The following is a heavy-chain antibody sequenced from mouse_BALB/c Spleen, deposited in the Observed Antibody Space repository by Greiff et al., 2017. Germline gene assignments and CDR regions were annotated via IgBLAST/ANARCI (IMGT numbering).Heavy chain of an antibody. CDR1: GYSITSGYY. Sequence: EVQRVESGPGLVKPSQSLSLTCSVTGYSITSGYYWNWIRQFPGNKLEWMGYISYDGSNNYNPSLKNRISITRDTSKNQFFLKLNSVTTEDTATYYCARGYDSAWFAYWGQGTLVTVSA. V-gene: IGHV3-6*02. CDR2: ISYDGSN. J-gene: IGHJ3*01. CDR3: ARGYDSAWFAY. D-gene: IGHD2-14*01.